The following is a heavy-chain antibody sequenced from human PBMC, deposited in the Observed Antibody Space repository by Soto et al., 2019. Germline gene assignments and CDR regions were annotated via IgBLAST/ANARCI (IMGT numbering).Heavy chain of an antibody. CDR3: ARTYSPFDY. CDR1: GGTFSSYA. Sequence: GASVKVSCKASGGTFSSYAISWVRQAPGQGLEWMGGIIPIFVTANYAQRFQGRVTMTTDTSTSTAYMELRSLRSDDTAVYYCARTYSPFDYWGQGTLVTVSS. D-gene: IGHD6-13*01. V-gene: IGHV1-69*05. J-gene: IGHJ4*02. CDR2: IIPIFVTA.